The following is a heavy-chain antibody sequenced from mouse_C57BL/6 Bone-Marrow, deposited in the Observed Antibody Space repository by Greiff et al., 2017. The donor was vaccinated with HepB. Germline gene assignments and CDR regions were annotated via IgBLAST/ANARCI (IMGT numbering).Heavy chain of an antibody. J-gene: IGHJ4*01. V-gene: IGHV1-64*01. CDR3: ARGGFYYGYDRSLYYYAMDY. Sequence: QVQLQQSGAELVKPGASVKLSCKASGYTFTSYWMHWVKQRPGQGLEWIGMIHPNSGSTNYNEKFKSKATLTVDKSSSTAYMQLSSLTSEDSAVYYCARGGFYYGYDRSLYYYAMDYWGQGTSVTVSS. CDR2: IHPNSGST. D-gene: IGHD2-2*01. CDR1: GYTFTSYW.